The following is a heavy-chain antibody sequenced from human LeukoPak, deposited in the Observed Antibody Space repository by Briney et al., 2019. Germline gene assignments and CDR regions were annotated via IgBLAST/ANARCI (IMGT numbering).Heavy chain of an antibody. CDR3: ARGGRIDDAFDI. Sequence: SETLSLTCTVSGASISSYYWNWIRQTAGKGLEWIGRLYLGGSPKYNLTLKSRVAMSLDTSNNQFSLKLTSMTAADTAFYYCARGGRIDDAFDIWGQGTLVTVSS. J-gene: IGHJ3*02. V-gene: IGHV4-4*07. CDR2: LYLGGSP. CDR1: GASISSYY.